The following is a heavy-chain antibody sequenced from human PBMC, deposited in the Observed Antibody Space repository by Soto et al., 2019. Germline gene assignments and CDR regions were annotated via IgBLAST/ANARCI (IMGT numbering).Heavy chain of an antibody. D-gene: IGHD1-26*01. V-gene: IGHV1-2*04. Sequence: ASVKVSCKASGYTFTGYYMHWVRQAPGQGLEWMGWINPNSGGANYAQKFQGWVTMTRDTSISTAYMELSRLRSDDTAVYYCARGLRTDVGTDYWGQGTLVTVSS. J-gene: IGHJ4*02. CDR3: ARGLRTDVGTDY. CDR2: INPNSGGA. CDR1: GYTFTGYY.